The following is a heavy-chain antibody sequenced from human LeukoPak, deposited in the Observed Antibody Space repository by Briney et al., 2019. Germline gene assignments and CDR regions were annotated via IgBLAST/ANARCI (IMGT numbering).Heavy chain of an antibody. CDR2: IRYDGNKK. D-gene: IGHD3-10*02. V-gene: IGHV3-30*02. CDR1: GFTFNSYG. J-gene: IGHJ6*04. CDR3: AELGITMIGGV. Sequence: PGGSLRLSCAASGFTFNSYGMHWVRQAPGKGLEWVAFIRYDGNKKYYADSVKGRFTISRDNSKNTLYLQMNSLRVEDTAVYYCAELGITMIGGVWGKGTTVTISS.